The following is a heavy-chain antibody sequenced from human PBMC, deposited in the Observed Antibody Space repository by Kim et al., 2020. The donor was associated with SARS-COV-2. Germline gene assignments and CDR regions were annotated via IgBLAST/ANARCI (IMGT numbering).Heavy chain of an antibody. CDR2: ISSSSSTI. Sequence: GGSLRLSCAASGFTFSSYSMNWVRQAPGKGLEWVSYISSSSSTIYYADSVKGRFTISRDNAKNSLYLQMNSLRAEDTAVYYCARDDPYFAPDGGYYYYGMDVWGQGTTVTVSS. CDR3: ARDDPYFAPDGGYYYYGMDV. CDR1: GFTFSSYS. D-gene: IGHD2-15*01. V-gene: IGHV3-48*04. J-gene: IGHJ6*02.